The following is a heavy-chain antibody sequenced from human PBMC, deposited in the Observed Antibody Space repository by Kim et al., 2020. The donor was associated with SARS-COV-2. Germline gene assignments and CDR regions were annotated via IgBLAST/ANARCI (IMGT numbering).Heavy chain of an antibody. CDR3: VTGRAWLDP. V-gene: IGHV4-61*08. J-gene: IGHJ5*02. CDR2: ISYSGST. CDR1: GVSVSINGYY. Sequence: SETLSLTCSVSGVSVSINGYYWTWIRQPPGKGLEYIGYISYSGSTNYNPSLASRVTMSLDTSKNQFSLTLGSLTAADTAVYYCVTGRAWLDPWGQGILVTVSS.